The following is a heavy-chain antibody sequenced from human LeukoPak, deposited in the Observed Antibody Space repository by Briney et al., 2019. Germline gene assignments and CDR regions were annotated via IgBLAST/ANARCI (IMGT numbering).Heavy chain of an antibody. CDR2: ISGSGGST. CDR1: GLTFSSYA. D-gene: IGHD6-13*01. V-gene: IGHV3-23*01. Sequence: GGSLRLSCAASGLTFSSYAMSWVRQAPGKGLEWVPAISGSGGSTYYADSVKGRFTISRDNSKNTLYLQMNSLRAEDTAVYYCAKGRDSSSWVAEYFQHWGQGTLVTVSS. J-gene: IGHJ1*01. CDR3: AKGRDSSSWVAEYFQH.